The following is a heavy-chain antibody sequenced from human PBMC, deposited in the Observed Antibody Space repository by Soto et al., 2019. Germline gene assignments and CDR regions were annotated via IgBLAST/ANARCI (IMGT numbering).Heavy chain of an antibody. D-gene: IGHD6-13*01. Sequence: QVQLQQWGAGLLKPSETLSLTCAVYGGSFSGYYWSWIRQPPGKGLEWIGEINHSGSTDYNQSLKSRVTISVDTSKNQFSLKLSSVTAADTAVYYCARLVIAAAGNVWGQGTLVTVSS. CDR1: GGSFSGYY. V-gene: IGHV4-34*01. CDR3: ARLVIAAAGNV. J-gene: IGHJ4*02. CDR2: INHSGST.